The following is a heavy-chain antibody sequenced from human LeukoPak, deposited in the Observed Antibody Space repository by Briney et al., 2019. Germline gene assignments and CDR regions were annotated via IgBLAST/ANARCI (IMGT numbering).Heavy chain of an antibody. Sequence: GGSLRLSCAASGFTFSSYGMHWVRPAPGKGLEWVAFIRYDGSNKYYADSVKGRFTISRDNSKNTLYLQMSSLRAEDTAVYYCAKDRPHIAARPDFFDYWGQGTLVTVSS. V-gene: IGHV3-30*02. CDR2: IRYDGSNK. D-gene: IGHD6-6*01. CDR3: AKDRPHIAARPDFFDY. J-gene: IGHJ4*02. CDR1: GFTFSSYG.